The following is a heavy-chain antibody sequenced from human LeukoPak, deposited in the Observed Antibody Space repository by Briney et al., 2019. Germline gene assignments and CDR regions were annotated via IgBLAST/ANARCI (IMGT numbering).Heavy chain of an antibody. V-gene: IGHV1-2*02. Sequence: ASVKVSCKASGYTFTGYYMHWVRQAPGQGLEWMGWINPNSGGTNYAQKFQGRVTMTRDTSTSTVYMELSSLRSEDTAVYYCARDLDGVRGVIKIPSDYWGQGTLVTVSS. CDR2: INPNSGGT. CDR1: GYTFTGYY. CDR3: ARDLDGVRGVIKIPSDY. J-gene: IGHJ4*02. D-gene: IGHD3-10*01.